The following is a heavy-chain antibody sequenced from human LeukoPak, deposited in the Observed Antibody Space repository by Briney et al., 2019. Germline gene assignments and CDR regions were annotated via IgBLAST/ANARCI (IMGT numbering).Heavy chain of an antibody. CDR2: IYHSGST. J-gene: IGHJ5*02. CDR1: GGSISSSSYY. CDR3: ARELPLITMVRGVIGFDP. Sequence: PSETLSLTCTVPGGSISSSSYYWGWIRQPPGEGLEWIASIYHSGSTYYNPSLKSRVTISVDTSKNQFSLKLSSVTAADTAVYYCARELPLITMVRGVIGFDPWGQGTLVTVSS. V-gene: IGHV4-39*07. D-gene: IGHD3-10*01.